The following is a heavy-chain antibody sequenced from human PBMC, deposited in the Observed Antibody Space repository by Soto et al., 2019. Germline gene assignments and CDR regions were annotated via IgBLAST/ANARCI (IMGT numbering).Heavy chain of an antibody. CDR3: AKGDNLGPKTGYAFDP. CDR2: TYFRSKWYN. J-gene: IGHJ5*02. D-gene: IGHD5-12*01. CDR1: GDSFSSNTAS. V-gene: IGHV6-1*01. Sequence: XHTLSLTFAISGDSFSSNTASWNWIRQSPSRGLEWLGRTYFRSKWYNDYAVSVKSRIVINPDTSNNQFSLQLNSVTPEDTAVYFCAKGDNLGPKTGYAFDPWGQGIMVTASS.